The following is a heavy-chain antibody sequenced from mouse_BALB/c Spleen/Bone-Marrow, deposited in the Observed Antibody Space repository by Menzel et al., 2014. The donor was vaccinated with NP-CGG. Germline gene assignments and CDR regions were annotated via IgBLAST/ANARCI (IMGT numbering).Heavy chain of an antibody. V-gene: IGHV1-85*01. J-gene: IGHJ1*01. D-gene: IGHD1-2*01. CDR1: GNTFTSSD. CDR2: IFPGDSTT. CDR3: GRSRLRDWYFDV. Sequence: QVQLKQSGVELVKPGASVKLSCKASGNTFTSSDIHWVRQGPEQGLEWIGWIFPGDSTTKDNEKFKGKATLSTDKSSSTVLMEANRLTSEDSAVYFCGRSRLRDWYFDVWGAGTTVTISP.